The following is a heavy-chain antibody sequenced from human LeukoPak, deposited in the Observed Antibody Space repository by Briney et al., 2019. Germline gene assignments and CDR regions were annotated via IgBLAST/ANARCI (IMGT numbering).Heavy chain of an antibody. CDR3: ARGRIVGATHAFDI. Sequence: GGSLRLSCAASGFTFSSYWMSWVRQAPGKGLEWVANIKQDGSEKYYVDSVKGRFTISRDNAKNSLYLQMNSLRAEDTAVYYCARGRIVGATHAFDIWGQGTMVTVSS. V-gene: IGHV3-7*01. D-gene: IGHD1-26*01. CDR2: IKQDGSEK. CDR1: GFTFSSYW. J-gene: IGHJ3*02.